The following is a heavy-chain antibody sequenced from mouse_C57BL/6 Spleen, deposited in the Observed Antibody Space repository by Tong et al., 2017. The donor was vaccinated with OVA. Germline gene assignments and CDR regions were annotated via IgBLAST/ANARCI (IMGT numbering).Heavy chain of an antibody. J-gene: IGHJ2*01. CDR1: GFSLTSYD. V-gene: IGHV2-9-2*01. CDR3: VRVPRQLGLLFDY. Sequence: VQLKESGPGLVAPSQSLSITCTVSGFSLTSYDISWIRQPPGKGLEWLGVIWTGGGTNYNSAFMSRLSISKDNSKSQVFLKMNSLQTDDTAIYYCVRVPRQLGLLFDYWGQGTTLTASS. CDR2: IWTGGGT. D-gene: IGHD3-2*01.